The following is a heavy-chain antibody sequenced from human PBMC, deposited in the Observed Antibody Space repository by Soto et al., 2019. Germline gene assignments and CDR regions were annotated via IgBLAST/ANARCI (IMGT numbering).Heavy chain of an antibody. CDR3: AKESYISNRRLHYGMVV. Sequence: GGSLRLSCAASGFTFSSYGIHWVRQAPGKGLEWVAVISHDGSKTNYADSVKGRFTISRDNSKNTVYLQMNSLRAEDTAVYYCAKESYISNRRLHYGMVVCGPATTVT. V-gene: IGHV3-30*18. CDR2: ISHDGSKT. CDR1: GFTFSSYG. D-gene: IGHD6-13*01. J-gene: IGHJ6*02.